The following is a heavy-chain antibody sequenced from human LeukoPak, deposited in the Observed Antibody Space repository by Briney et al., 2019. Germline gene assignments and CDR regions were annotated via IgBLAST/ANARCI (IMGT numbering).Heavy chain of an antibody. CDR2: ISGSGDDT. V-gene: IGHV3-23*01. CDR3: AKSDCSSDGCKLLNY. D-gene: IGHD5-24*01. CDR1: GFIFDSYA. J-gene: IGHJ4*02. Sequence: GGSLRLSCAVSGFIFDSYAMSWVRQAPGKGLEWVSLISGSGDDTKYADSVMGRFTISRDNSKNTLYLQMNSLRAEDTAVYYCAKSDCSSDGCKLLNYWGQGTLVTVSS.